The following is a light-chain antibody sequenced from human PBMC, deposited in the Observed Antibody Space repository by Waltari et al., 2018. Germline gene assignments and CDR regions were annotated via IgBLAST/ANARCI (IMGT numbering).Light chain of an antibody. Sequence: QSALTQPASVSGSPGPSITISCPGTSSDVGGYNYFAWYQQPPGKVPKVMIYDVSGRPSGVSNRFAGSKSGNTASLTISGLQADDEADYYCSSYTSGGSFNWVFGGGTKVTVL. CDR1: SSDVGGYNY. J-gene: IGLJ3*02. CDR3: SSYTSGGSFNWV. V-gene: IGLV2-14*01. CDR2: DVS.